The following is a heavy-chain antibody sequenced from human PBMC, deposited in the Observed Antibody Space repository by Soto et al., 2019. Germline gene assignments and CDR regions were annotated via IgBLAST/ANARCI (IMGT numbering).Heavy chain of an antibody. CDR2: IYYSGST. Sequence: SETLSLTCTVSGGSISSYYWSWIRQPPGKGLEWIGYIYYSGSTNYNPSLKSRVTISVDTSKNQFSLKLSSVTAADTAVYYCARASGPAKYYFDYWGQGTLVTVSS. J-gene: IGHJ4*02. D-gene: IGHD3-3*01. CDR1: GGSISSYY. V-gene: IGHV4-59*01. CDR3: ARASGPAKYYFDY.